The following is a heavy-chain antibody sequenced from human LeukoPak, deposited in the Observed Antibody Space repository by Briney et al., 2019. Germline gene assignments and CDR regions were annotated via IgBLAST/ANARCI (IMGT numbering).Heavy chain of an antibody. V-gene: IGHV1-46*01. CDR3: ARGLGIGWFDP. CDR2: INPSGVST. CDR1: GYTFTSYY. J-gene: IGHJ5*02. D-gene: IGHD7-27*01. Sequence: ASVKVSCKTSGYTFTSYYMHWVRQAPGQGLEWMGIINPSGVSTIYAQIFQGRVTMTRDTSTSTVYMALSSLRSEDTAVYYCARGLGIGWFDPWGQGTLVTVSS.